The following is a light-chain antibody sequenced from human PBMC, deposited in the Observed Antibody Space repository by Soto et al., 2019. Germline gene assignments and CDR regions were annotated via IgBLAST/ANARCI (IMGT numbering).Light chain of an antibody. CDR2: GVS. J-gene: IGKJ1*01. CDR3: QQYSSSPET. Sequence: EIVLTQSPGTLSLSPGERATLSCRASQSVSSSYLAWYQQKPGQAPRLLIYGVSSRATGIPDRFSGSGSGTDFTLTISRLEPEDFAVYYCQQYSSSPETFGQGTKVDIK. CDR1: QSVSSSY. V-gene: IGKV3-20*01.